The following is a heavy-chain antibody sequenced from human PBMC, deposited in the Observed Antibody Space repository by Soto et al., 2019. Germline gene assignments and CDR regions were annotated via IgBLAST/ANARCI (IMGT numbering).Heavy chain of an antibody. CDR2: IIPIFGTA. D-gene: IGHD1-1*01. Sequence: ASVKVSCKASGGTFSSYAISWVRQAPGQGLEWMGGIIPIFGTANYAQKFQGRVTITADESTSTAYMELSSLRSEDTAVYYCARDGLAKQLPAYYYYGMDVWGQGTTVTVSS. CDR1: GGTFSSYA. J-gene: IGHJ6*02. V-gene: IGHV1-69*13. CDR3: ARDGLAKQLPAYYYYGMDV.